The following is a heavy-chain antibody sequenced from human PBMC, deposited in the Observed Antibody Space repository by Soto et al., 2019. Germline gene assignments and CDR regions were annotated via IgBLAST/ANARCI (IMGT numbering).Heavy chain of an antibody. CDR2: IWYDGSNK. J-gene: IGHJ4*02. CDR3: AGDVALKAAAMLWYLPPVDY. CDR1: GFTFSSYG. Sequence: QVQLVESGGGVVQPGRSLRLSCAASGFTFSSYGMHWVRQAPGKGLEWVAVIWYDGSNKYYADSVKGRFTISRDNSKNKLYLQMHCLRADDPAVYYCAGDVALKAAAMLWYLPPVDYWGQGTLVTVSS. V-gene: IGHV3-33*01. D-gene: IGHD2-2*01.